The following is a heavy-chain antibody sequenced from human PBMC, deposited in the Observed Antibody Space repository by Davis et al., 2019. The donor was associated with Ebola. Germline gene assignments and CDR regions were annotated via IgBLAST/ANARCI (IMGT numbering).Heavy chain of an antibody. CDR2: ISYDGTNK. Sequence: PGGSLRLSCAASGFAFSTYGMHWLRQAPGKGLEWVAVISYDGTNKYYEDSVKGRFTISRDNSKNTLYLQINSLRAEDTAVYYCAKDDCSGGRCNPNEHFHHWGQGTLVTVSS. CDR3: AKDDCSGGRCNPNEHFHH. V-gene: IGHV3-30*18. CDR1: GFAFSTYG. J-gene: IGHJ1*01. D-gene: IGHD2-15*01.